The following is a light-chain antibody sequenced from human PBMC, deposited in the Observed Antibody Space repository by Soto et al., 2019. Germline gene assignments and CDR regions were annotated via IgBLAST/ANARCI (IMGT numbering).Light chain of an antibody. J-gene: IGLJ1*01. CDR1: SSNIGSNY. V-gene: IGLV1-40*01. CDR2: GNS. Sequence: QSALTQPPSASGTPGQRVTISCSGSSSNIGSNYVYWYQQLPGTAPKLLIYGNSNRPSGVPDRFSGSKSGTSASLAITGLQSEDEADYYCQSYESSLSGSFVFGTGTKVTVL. CDR3: QSYESSLSGSFV.